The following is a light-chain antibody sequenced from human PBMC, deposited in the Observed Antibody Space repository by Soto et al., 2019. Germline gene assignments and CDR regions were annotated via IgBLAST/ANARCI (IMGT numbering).Light chain of an antibody. V-gene: IGKV3-15*01. CDR2: GAS. J-gene: IGKJ5*01. Sequence: ESVLTQSPGTLSLSPGERATLSCRASQSVAKDLAWYQHKPGQTPRLLTHGASTRAAGIPDRFSGVGSGTEFTLTISSLQSEDFTVYCCQVDNKLLQTFGQGTRLEI. CDR1: QSVAKD. CDR3: QVDNKLLQT.